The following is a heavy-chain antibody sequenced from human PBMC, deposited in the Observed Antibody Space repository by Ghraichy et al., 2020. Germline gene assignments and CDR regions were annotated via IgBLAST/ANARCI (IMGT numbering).Heavy chain of an antibody. Sequence: SGPTLVKPTQTLTLTCTFSGFSLSTSGVGVGWIRQPPGKALEWLALIYWNDDKRYSPSLKSRLTITKDTSKNQVVLTMTNMDPVDTATYYCAHRPFIAAAWRSWFDPWGQGTLVTVSS. CDR1: GFSLSTSGVG. CDR2: IYWNDDK. J-gene: IGHJ5*02. D-gene: IGHD6-13*01. CDR3: AHRPFIAAAWRSWFDP. V-gene: IGHV2-5*01.